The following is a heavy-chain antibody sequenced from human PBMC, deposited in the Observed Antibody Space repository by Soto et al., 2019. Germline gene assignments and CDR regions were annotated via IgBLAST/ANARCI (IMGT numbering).Heavy chain of an antibody. CDR3: ARDIQGYYDFWSGYPDYYYYGMDV. J-gene: IGHJ6*02. CDR1: GFTFSSYE. CDR2: ISPGGSTK. Sequence: GGSLRLSCAASGFTFSSYEMNWVRQAPGKGLEWVSYISPGGSTKYYADSVKGRFTISRDNAKNSLYLQMNSLRAEDTAVYYCARDIQGYYDFWSGYPDYYYYGMDVWGQGTTVTVSS. V-gene: IGHV3-48*03. D-gene: IGHD3-3*01.